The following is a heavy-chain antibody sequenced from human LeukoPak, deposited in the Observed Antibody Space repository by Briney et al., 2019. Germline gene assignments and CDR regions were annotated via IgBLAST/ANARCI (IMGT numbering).Heavy chain of an antibody. Sequence: PGGSLRLSCAASGCTVITNDMTWVRQAPGKGLEWVSVLYSDGNTKYADSVQGRFTISRDNSKNNMYLEVNTLSPDDTAVYYCAGCVEPLADNTLADWGQGTLVTVSS. D-gene: IGHD1-14*01. V-gene: IGHV3-53*05. J-gene: IGHJ4*02. CDR1: GCTVITND. CDR2: LYSDGNT. CDR3: AGCVEPLADNTLAD.